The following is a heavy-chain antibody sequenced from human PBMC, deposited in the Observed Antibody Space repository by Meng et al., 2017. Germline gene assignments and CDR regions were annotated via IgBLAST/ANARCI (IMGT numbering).Heavy chain of an antibody. Sequence: QVPLQQWGAGLLKPSETLSLTCAVYGGSFSGYYWSWIRQPPGKGLEWIGEINHSGSTNYNPSLKSRVTISVDKSKNQFSLKLSSVTAADTAVYYCARGRYSSGWDRFDYWGQGTLVTVSS. CDR2: INHSGST. V-gene: IGHV4-34*01. CDR3: ARGRYSSGWDRFDY. D-gene: IGHD6-19*01. J-gene: IGHJ4*02. CDR1: GGSFSGYY.